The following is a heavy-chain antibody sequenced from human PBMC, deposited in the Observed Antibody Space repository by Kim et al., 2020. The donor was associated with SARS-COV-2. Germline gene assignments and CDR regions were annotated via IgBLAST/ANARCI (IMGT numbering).Heavy chain of an antibody. Sequence: SETLSLTCTVSGASITTYYWNWIRRPAGKGLEWIGRIYGGTTNSNPSLISRVTMLVDTSKNTFSLNLSSMTAADTAVYYCARGSSWATAVRFGSWGQGALVTVSS. V-gene: IGHV4-4*07. CDR2: IYGGTT. J-gene: IGHJ4*02. D-gene: IGHD2-2*01. CDR1: GASITTYY. CDR3: ARGSSWATAVRFGS.